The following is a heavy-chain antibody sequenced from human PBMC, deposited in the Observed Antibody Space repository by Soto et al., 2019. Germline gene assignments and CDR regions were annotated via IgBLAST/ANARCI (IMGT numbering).Heavy chain of an antibody. Sequence: GGSLRLSCAASGFTFSSYAMSWVRQAPGKGLEWVSTILVAGSTHYPDSVKGRFTISRDISKNTVFLQMNSLTAGDTAVYYCAKATATGGGAFHICGQGTVVTVSS. CDR2: ILVAGST. V-gene: IGHV3-23*01. J-gene: IGHJ3*02. D-gene: IGHD2-8*02. CDR3: AKATATGGGAFHI. CDR1: GFTFSSYA.